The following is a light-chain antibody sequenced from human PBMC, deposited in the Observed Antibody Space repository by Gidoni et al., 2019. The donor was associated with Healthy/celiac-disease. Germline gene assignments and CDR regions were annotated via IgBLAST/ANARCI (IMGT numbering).Light chain of an antibody. Sequence: DIQMTLSQSSLSASVGDRVTITCRSSHGISSYLNWYQQKPGKAPKLLIYAASSLQSGVPSRFSGSGSGTEFTLTIRSLQPEDFATYYCQQSYRTPPMYTFGQGTKLEIK. J-gene: IGKJ2*01. CDR1: HGISSY. CDR3: QQSYRTPPMYT. V-gene: IGKV1-39*01. CDR2: AAS.